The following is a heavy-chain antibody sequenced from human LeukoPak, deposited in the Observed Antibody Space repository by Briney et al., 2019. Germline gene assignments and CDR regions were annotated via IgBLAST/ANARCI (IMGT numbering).Heavy chain of an antibody. V-gene: IGHV4-59*08. Sequence: PSETLSLTCTVSGGSISSYYWSWIRQPPGKGLEWIAYISYSGSTNYNPSLRSRVTISLDTSKNHFSLKLSSVTAADTAVYYCARSAIDAFDIWGQGTMVTVSS. D-gene: IGHD6-25*01. J-gene: IGHJ3*02. CDR1: GGSISSYY. CDR2: ISYSGST. CDR3: ARSAIDAFDI.